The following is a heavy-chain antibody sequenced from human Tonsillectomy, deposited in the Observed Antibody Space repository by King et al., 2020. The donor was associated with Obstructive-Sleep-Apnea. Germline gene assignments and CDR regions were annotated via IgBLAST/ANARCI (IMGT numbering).Heavy chain of an antibody. CDR2: IHTGDGTT. J-gene: IGHJ6*02. CDR3: GRGVNYAMDV. Sequence: QLVQSGAEVKKPGASVKVSCKASGYTFSDYAIHWVRQAPGERLEWLGWIHTGDGTTQSSQKFQGRVTITWDTSASTAYMELSSLRSEDTAVFYCGRGVNYAMDVWGQGTTVTVSS. CDR1: GYTFSDYA. V-gene: IGHV1-3*04. D-gene: IGHD3-10*01.